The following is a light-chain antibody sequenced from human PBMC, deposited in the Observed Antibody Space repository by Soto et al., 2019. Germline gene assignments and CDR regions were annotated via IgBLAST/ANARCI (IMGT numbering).Light chain of an antibody. Sequence: DIQLTQSPSSLSASVGDRVTITCRASQSISNFLNWYQQRPGQAPKLLISSSSNVQSGVPSRFSGRGSGTDFTLTISGLQPEDAESYCCQQSYNTPRTFGQGTKVDI. V-gene: IGKV1-39*01. CDR2: SSS. CDR3: QQSYNTPRT. J-gene: IGKJ1*01. CDR1: QSISNF.